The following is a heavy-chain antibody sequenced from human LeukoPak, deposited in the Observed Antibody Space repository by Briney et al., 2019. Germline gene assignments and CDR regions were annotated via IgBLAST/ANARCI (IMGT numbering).Heavy chain of an antibody. CDR2: INPDTDFT. V-gene: IGHV1-2*02. J-gene: IGHJ4*02. D-gene: IGHD3-16*01. CDR3: APTSEAYTSNWSV. Sequence: ASVTVSCKTSGYRFTDDYIHWVRQAPGQGLEWMGWINPDTDFTNYAPKFRGRVIMTRDTSISTAYMEVRRLTFDDTAIYYCAPTSEAYTSNWSVWGQGTLVTVSP. CDR1: GYRFTDDY.